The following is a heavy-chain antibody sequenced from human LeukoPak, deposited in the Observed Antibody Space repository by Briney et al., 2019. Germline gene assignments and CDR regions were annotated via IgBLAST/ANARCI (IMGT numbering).Heavy chain of an antibody. J-gene: IGHJ4*02. CDR3: ARESSRIQLWPPLGY. CDR2: INNDGSYI. Sequence: GGSLRLSCAASGFIFSNSAMNWVRQAPGKGLEWVSFINNDGSYIYYAGSVKGRFTISRDNAKNSLYLRLNSLRVEDTAVYYCARESSRIQLWPPLGYWGQGTLVTVSS. D-gene: IGHD5-18*01. V-gene: IGHV3-21*01. CDR1: GFIFSNSA.